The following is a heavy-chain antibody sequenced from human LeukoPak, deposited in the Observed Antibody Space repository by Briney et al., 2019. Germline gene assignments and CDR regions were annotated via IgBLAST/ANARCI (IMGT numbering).Heavy chain of an antibody. J-gene: IGHJ5*02. CDR2: IHHSGST. D-gene: IGHD3-10*01. CDR1: GGSISSGNYY. CDR3: ASYGSGSYRFDP. V-gene: IGHV4-31*03. Sequence: KPSETLSLTCTVSGGSISSGNYYWSWIRQHPGKGLEWIRYIHHSGSTYYNPSLKSRVIISVDTSKNQFSLKLNSVTAADTAVYYCASYGSGSYRFDPWGQGTLVTVSS.